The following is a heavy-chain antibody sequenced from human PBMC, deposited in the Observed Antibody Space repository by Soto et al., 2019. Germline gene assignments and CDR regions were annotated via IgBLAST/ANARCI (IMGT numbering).Heavy chain of an antibody. J-gene: IGHJ4*02. CDR3: ARGTPNDYGDYSYFDY. CDR2: SYYSGRT. D-gene: IGHD4-17*01. CDR1: GGSISSGGYY. V-gene: IGHV4-31*03. Sequence: QVQLQESGPGLVKPSQTLSLTCTVSGGSISSGGYYWSWIRQHPGKGLDWIGYSYYSGRTYYNPFLKSRVTISVDTSKNQFSLKLSSVTAADTAVYYCARGTPNDYGDYSYFDYWGQGTLVTVSS.